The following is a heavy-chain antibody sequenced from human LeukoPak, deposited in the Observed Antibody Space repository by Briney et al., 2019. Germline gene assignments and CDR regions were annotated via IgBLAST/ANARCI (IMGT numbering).Heavy chain of an antibody. J-gene: IGHJ4*02. CDR3: AAWTDRGYSY. CDR2: INPDGDGM. D-gene: IGHD5-12*01. CDR1: GFTFSRSW. Sequence: PGGSLRLSYTASGFTFSRSWINWLRQAPGKGLEWVANINPDGDGMRFVDSVKGRFTMSRDNAQSSLHLQMNSLRVEDTAFYYCAAWTDRGYSYWGQGVLVTVSS. V-gene: IGHV3-7*01.